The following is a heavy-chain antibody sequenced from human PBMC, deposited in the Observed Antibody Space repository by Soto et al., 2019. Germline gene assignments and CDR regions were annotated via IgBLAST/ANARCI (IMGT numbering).Heavy chain of an antibody. V-gene: IGHV3-30-3*01. Sequence: PGGSLRLSCAASGFTFSSYAMHWVRQAPGKGLEWVAVISYDGSNKYYADSVKGRFTISRDNSKNTLYLQMNSLRAEDTAVYYCARVTGNWGQGTLVTVSS. CDR2: ISYDGSNK. CDR3: ARVTGN. J-gene: IGHJ4*02. CDR1: GFTFSSYA.